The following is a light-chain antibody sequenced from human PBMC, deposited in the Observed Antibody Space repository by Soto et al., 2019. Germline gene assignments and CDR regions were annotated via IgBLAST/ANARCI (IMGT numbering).Light chain of an antibody. Sequence: EIVLTQSPGTLSLSPGERATLSCRASQSVTSTSLAWYQQKAGQAPRLLIYGASTRATGIPARFSGSGSGTEFTLTISGLQSEDFAVYYCQQYSIWRTFGQGTKVDIK. V-gene: IGKV3-15*01. CDR1: QSVTST. J-gene: IGKJ1*01. CDR3: QQYSIWRT. CDR2: GAS.